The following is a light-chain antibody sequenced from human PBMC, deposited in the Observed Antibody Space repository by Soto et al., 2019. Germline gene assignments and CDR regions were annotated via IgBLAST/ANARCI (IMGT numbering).Light chain of an antibody. J-gene: IGKJ2*01. CDR3: QQYSRSPQKMYT. Sequence: EIVLTQSPGTLSLSPGDRATLSCRARLTVSSIYLAWYQQKPGQAPRLVIYAASSRATGIPDRFSGSGSGTDFTLTISRVELEDFAVYYCQQYSRSPQKMYTFGQGTKLEIK. V-gene: IGKV3-20*01. CDR1: LTVSSIY. CDR2: AAS.